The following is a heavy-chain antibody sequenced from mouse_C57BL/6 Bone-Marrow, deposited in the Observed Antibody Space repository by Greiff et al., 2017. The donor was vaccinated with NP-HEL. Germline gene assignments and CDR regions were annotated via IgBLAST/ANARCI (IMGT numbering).Heavy chain of an antibody. CDR3: ARGGFYYYGSSYFDY. D-gene: IGHD1-1*01. V-gene: IGHV1-75*01. Sequence: QVQLQQSGPELVKPGASVKISCKASGYTFTDYYINWVKRRPGQGLEWIGWIFPGSGSTYYNEKFKGKATLTVDKSSSTAYMLLSSLTSEDSAVYFCARGGFYYYGSSYFDYWGQGTTLTVSS. J-gene: IGHJ2*01. CDR2: IFPGSGST. CDR1: GYTFTDYY.